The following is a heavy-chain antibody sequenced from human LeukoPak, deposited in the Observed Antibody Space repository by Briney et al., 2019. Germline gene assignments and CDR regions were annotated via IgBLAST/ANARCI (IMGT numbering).Heavy chain of an antibody. Sequence: ASVKVSCKVSGYTLTELSMHWVRQAPGQGLEWMGWINPNSGDTNYAQKFQGRVTMTRDTSITTAYVDLSRLRSDDTAVYFCTRLGFASSFDYWGQGTLVTVSS. D-gene: IGHD6-13*01. V-gene: IGHV1-2*02. CDR2: INPNSGDT. CDR1: GYTLTELS. J-gene: IGHJ4*02. CDR3: TRLGFASSFDY.